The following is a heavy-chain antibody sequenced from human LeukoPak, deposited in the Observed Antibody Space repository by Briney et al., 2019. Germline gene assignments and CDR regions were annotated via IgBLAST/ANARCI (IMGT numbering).Heavy chain of an antibody. J-gene: IGHJ4*02. CDR3: ARRPRGSSWYYFDY. CDR1: GYTFTVYY. V-gene: IGHV1-2*02. Sequence: GASVTVSCKASGYTFTVYYMHWVRQAPGQGLEWMGWINPNSGGTNYAQKFQGRVTMTRDTSISTAYMELSRLRSDDTAVYYCARRPRGSSWYYFDYWGQGTLVTVSS. CDR2: INPNSGGT. D-gene: IGHD6-13*01.